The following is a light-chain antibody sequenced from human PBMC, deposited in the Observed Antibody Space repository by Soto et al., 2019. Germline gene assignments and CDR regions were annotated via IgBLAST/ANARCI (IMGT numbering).Light chain of an antibody. Sequence: EIVMTQSPVTLSVSPGDRATLSCRASQSVSSNLAWYQQKPGQAPRLLIYGASNWATGIPARFSGSRSGTEFILTISSLQSEDFAVYYCQQYNNWPRTFGQGTKVEI. CDR3: QQYNNWPRT. CDR1: QSVSSN. J-gene: IGKJ1*01. V-gene: IGKV3-15*01. CDR2: GAS.